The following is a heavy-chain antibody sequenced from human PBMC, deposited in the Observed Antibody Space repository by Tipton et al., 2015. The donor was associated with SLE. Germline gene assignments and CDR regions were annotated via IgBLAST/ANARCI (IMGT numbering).Heavy chain of an antibody. Sequence: QLVQSGPEVKKPGASVKVSCKASGYTLTNYGFNWVRQAPGQGLEWMGWIVADNGNTNYALKFQGRVTMTRDKTTSTAYMELRSLRSDDTAIYYCARDESGFKDFFDYWGQGTLVTVSS. V-gene: IGHV1-18*01. CDR1: GYTLTNYG. CDR3: ARDESGFKDFFDY. CDR2: IVADNGNT. J-gene: IGHJ4*02. D-gene: IGHD5-12*01.